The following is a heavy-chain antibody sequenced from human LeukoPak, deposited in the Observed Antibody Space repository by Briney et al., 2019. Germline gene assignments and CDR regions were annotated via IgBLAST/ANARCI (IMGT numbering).Heavy chain of an antibody. CDR2: IYTSGST. Sequence: SQTLSLTCTVSCGSISSGSYYWSWIRQPAGKGLEGVGRIYTSGSTNYNPSLKSRVTISVDTSKNQFSLKLSSVTAADTAVYYCARDSGGNSGVDYWGQGTLVTVSS. CDR1: CGSISSGSYY. J-gene: IGHJ4*02. D-gene: IGHD4-23*01. CDR3: ARDSGGNSGVDY. V-gene: IGHV4-61*02.